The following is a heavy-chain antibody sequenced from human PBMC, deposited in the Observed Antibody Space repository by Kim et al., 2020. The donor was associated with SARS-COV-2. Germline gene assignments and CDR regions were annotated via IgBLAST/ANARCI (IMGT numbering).Heavy chain of an antibody. V-gene: IGHV1-18*01. CDR2: ISAYNGNT. D-gene: IGHD1-7*01. CDR1: GYTFTSYG. Sequence: ASVKVSCKASGYTFTSYGISWVRQAPGQGLEWMGWISAYNGNTNYAQKLQGRVTMSTYTSTSTAYMELRSLRSDDTAVYYCARAPITGTYPKGFDPWGQGTLVTVSS. J-gene: IGHJ5*02. CDR3: ARAPITGTYPKGFDP.